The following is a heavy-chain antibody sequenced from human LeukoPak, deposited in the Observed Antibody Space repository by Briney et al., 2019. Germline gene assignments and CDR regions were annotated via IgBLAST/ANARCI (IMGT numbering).Heavy chain of an antibody. V-gene: IGHV4-59*01. CDR1: GGSINAYY. D-gene: IGHD1-26*01. J-gene: IGHJ4*02. CDR2: VHYGGST. CDR3: ARDVGATTSYFDY. Sequence: SETLSLTCTVSGGSINAYYWSWVRQSPGKGLELIGYVHYGGSTNYNPSLKSRVTISVDASKNLFSLRLTSMTAADTAVYYCARDVGATTSYFDYWGQGTLVTVSS.